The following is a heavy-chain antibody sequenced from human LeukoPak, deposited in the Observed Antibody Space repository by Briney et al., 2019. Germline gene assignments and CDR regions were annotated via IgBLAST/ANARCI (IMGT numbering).Heavy chain of an antibody. CDR2: INWNGGST. J-gene: IGHJ4*02. CDR1: GFTFDDYG. Sequence: PGGSLRLSCAASGFTFDDYGMSWVRQAPGKGLEWVSGINWNGGSTGYADSVKGRFTISRDNAKNSLYLQMNSLRAEDTAVYYCARARYFDWLLEFDYWGQGTLVTVSS. D-gene: IGHD3-9*01. CDR3: ARARYFDWLLEFDY. V-gene: IGHV3-20*04.